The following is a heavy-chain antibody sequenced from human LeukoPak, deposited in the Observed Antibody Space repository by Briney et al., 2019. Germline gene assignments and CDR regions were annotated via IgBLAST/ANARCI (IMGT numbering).Heavy chain of an antibody. Sequence: ASVKVSCKASGGTFSSYAISWVRQAPGQGLEWMGRIIPILGIANYAQKFQGRVTITADKSTSTAYMELSSLRSEDTAVYYCARESPDCGGDCDLDYWGQGTLVTVSS. D-gene: IGHD2-21*02. CDR1: GGTFSSYA. J-gene: IGHJ4*02. CDR3: ARESPDCGGDCDLDY. V-gene: IGHV1-69*04. CDR2: IIPILGIA.